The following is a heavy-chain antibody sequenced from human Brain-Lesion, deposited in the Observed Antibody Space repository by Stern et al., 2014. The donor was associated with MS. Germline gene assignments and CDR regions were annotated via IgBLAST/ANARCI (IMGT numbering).Heavy chain of an antibody. CDR2: ITWDGGST. Sequence: EVHLVESGGVVVQPGGSLRLSCAASGFTFDDYAMHWVRQAPGKGLEWVSLITWDGGSTSYTDSVKGRFSISRDNRKSFLYLQMNSLRPEDTALYYCAGGLGFWGRGTLVTVSS. D-gene: IGHD2-21*01. CDR3: AGGLGF. J-gene: IGHJ4*02. CDR1: GFTFDDYA. V-gene: IGHV3-43D*03.